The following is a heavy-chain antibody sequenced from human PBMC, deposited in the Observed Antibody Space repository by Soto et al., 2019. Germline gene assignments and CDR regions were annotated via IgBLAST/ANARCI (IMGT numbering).Heavy chain of an antibody. CDR2: ISSSSSYI. Sequence: GGSLRLSCAASGFTFSSYSMNWFRQAPGKGLEWVSSISSSSSYIYYADSVKGRFTISRDNAKNSLYLQMNSLRAEDTAVYYCARDLVAGAVAGTRWFDPWGQGTLVTVSS. V-gene: IGHV3-21*01. CDR3: ARDLVAGAVAGTRWFDP. CDR1: GFTFSSYS. J-gene: IGHJ5*02. D-gene: IGHD6-19*01.